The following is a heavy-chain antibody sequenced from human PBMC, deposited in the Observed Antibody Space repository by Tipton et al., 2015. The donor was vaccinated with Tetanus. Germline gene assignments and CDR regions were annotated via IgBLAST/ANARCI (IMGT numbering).Heavy chain of an antibody. CDR3: ARAPSQDADLDY. V-gene: IGHV4-31*03. J-gene: IGHJ4*02. CDR1: GGSISSGGYY. Sequence: TLSLTCTVSGGSISSGGYYWSWIRQHPGKGLEWIGYIYYSGSTYYNPSLKSRVTISVDTSKNQFSLKLSSVTAAATAVYYCARAPSQDADLDYWGQGTLVTVSS. CDR2: IYYSGST.